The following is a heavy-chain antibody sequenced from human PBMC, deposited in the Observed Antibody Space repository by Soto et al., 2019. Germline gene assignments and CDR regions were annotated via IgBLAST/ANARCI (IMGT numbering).Heavy chain of an antibody. CDR2: INPSGGST. V-gene: IGHV1-46*03. Sequence: ASVKVSCKASGYTFTSYYMHWARQAPGQGLEWMGIINPSGGSTSYAQKFQGRVTMTRDTSTSTVYMELSSLRSEDTAVYYCARARRTTVTTSWFDPWGQGTLVTVSS. CDR3: ARARRTTVTTSWFDP. J-gene: IGHJ5*02. CDR1: GYTFTSYY. D-gene: IGHD4-4*01.